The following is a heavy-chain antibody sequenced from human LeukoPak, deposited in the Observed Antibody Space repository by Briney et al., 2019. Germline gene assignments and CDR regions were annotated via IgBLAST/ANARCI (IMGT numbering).Heavy chain of an antibody. V-gene: IGHV3-7*04. CDR1: GFTFSRYW. Sequence: GGSLRLSCAASGFTFSRYWMSWVRQAPGKGLEWVAHINQDGSGTYYVDSVKGRFTISRDNAKNSLFLQMNSLRVEDTAVYYCARLGYSAYETYYFDYWGQGSLVTVSS. CDR2: INQDGSGT. D-gene: IGHD5-12*01. CDR3: ARLGYSAYETYYFDY. J-gene: IGHJ4*02.